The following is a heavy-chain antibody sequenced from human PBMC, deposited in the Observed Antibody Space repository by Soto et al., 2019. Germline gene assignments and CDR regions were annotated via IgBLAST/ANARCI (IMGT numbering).Heavy chain of an antibody. CDR1: GYTFTSYA. V-gene: IGHV1-3*01. CDR3: AKDPSGYSLDDSFDI. J-gene: IGHJ3*02. CDR2: INAGNGNT. D-gene: IGHD5-18*01. Sequence: ASVKVSCKASGYTFTSYAMHWVRQAPGQRLEWMGWINAGNGNTKYSQKFQGRVTITRDTSASTAYMELSSLRPEDTAVYYCAKDPSGYSLDDSFDIWGQGTMVTVSS.